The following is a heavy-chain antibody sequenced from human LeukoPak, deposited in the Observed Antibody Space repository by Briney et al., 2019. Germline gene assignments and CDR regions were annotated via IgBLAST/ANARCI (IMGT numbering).Heavy chain of an antibody. D-gene: IGHD3-22*01. J-gene: IGHJ4*02. CDR1: GGSFSGYY. CDR3: ARDRDYYDSSGYYHAD. CDR2: INHSGST. Sequence: PSETLSLTCAVYGGSFSGYYWSWIRQPPGKGLEWIGEINHSGSTNYNPSLKSRVTISVDTSKNQFSLKLSSVTAADTAVYYCARDRDYYDSSGYYHADWGQGTLVTVSS. V-gene: IGHV4-34*01.